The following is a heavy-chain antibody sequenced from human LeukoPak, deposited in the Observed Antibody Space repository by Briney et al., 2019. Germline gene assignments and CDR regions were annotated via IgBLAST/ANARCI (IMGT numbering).Heavy chain of an antibody. CDR2: IYPRDGST. V-gene: IGHV1-46*01. CDR1: GYTFTSNY. CDR3: ARDQEGFDY. J-gene: IGHJ4*02. Sequence: ASVKVTCKASGYTFTSNYIHWVRQAPGQGLEWMGMIYPRDGSTSYAQKFQGRVTVTRDTSTSTVHMELSGLRSEDTAVYYCARDQEGFDYWGQGTLVTVSS.